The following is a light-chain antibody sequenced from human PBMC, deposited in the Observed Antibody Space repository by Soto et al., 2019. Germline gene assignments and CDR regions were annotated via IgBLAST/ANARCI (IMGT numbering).Light chain of an antibody. CDR1: QTISSW. V-gene: IGKV1-5*01. Sequence: DIQMTQSPSTLSGSVGDRVTITCGASQTISSWLAWYQQKPGKAPKLLIYDASSLESGVPSRFSGIGSGTELTLTITSLRPDDFATYYCQQYDSYAWTFGQGTKVDIK. J-gene: IGKJ1*01. CDR3: QQYDSYAWT. CDR2: DAS.